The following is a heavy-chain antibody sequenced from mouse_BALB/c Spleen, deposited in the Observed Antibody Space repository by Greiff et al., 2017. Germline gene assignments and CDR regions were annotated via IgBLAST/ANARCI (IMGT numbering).Heavy chain of an antibody. J-gene: IGHJ3*01. CDR3: ARDRGYDYDWFAY. D-gene: IGHD2-4*01. Sequence: VQLKQSGPGLVKPSQTVSLTCTVSGISITTGNYRWSWIRQFPGNKLEWIGYIYYSGTITYNPSLTSRTTITRDTSKNQFFLEMNSLTAEDTATYYCARDRGYDYDWFAYWGQGTLVTVSA. V-gene: IGHV3-5*02. CDR1: GISITTGNYR. CDR2: IYYSGTI.